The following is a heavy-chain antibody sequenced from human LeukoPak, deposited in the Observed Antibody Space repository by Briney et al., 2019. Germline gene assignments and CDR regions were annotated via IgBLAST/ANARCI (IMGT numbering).Heavy chain of an antibody. CDR3: ARDVNGIAVAFDY. V-gene: IGHV4-39*07. D-gene: IGHD6-19*01. J-gene: IGHJ4*02. CDR2: IYYSGST. Sequence: SETLSLTCTVSGGSISSSSYYWGWIHQPPGKGLEWIGSIYYSGSTYYNPSLKSRVTISVDTSKNQFSLKLSSVTAADTAVYYCARDVNGIAVAFDYWGQGTLVTVSS. CDR1: GGSISSSSYY.